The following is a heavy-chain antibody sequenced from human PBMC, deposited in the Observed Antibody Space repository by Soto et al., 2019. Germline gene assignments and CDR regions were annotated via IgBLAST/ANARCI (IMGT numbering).Heavy chain of an antibody. CDR3: AKLTSVHRIVVVPATPGA. Sequence: GGSLRLSCAASGFPFSNYAMKWVRQAPGKGLEWVSAITSSGGSTYYADSVKGRFTISRDNSKNTLYLQMNSLRAEDTAVYYCAKLTSVHRIVVVPATPGAWGQGTLVTVS. CDR2: ITSSGGST. V-gene: IGHV3-23*01. J-gene: IGHJ5*02. D-gene: IGHD2-2*01. CDR1: GFPFSNYA.